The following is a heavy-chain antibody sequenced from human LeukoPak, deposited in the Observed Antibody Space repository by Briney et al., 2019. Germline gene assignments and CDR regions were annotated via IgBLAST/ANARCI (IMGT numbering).Heavy chain of an antibody. CDR3: ARGGWLQHTFDY. CDR2: IYYSGST. CDR1: GFIFSQYS. J-gene: IGHJ4*02. D-gene: IGHD5-24*01. V-gene: IGHV4-59*01. Sequence: GSLRLSCAASGFIFSQYSMSWIRQPPGKGLEWIGYIYYSGSTNYNPSLKSRVTISVDTSKNQFSLKLSSVTAADTAVYYCARGGWLQHTFDYWGQGTLVTVSS.